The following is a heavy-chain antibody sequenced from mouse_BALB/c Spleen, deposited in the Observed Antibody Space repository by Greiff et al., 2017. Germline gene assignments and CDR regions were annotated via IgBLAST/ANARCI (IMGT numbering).Heavy chain of an antibody. CDR2: IRNKANGYTT. J-gene: IGHJ2*01. Sequence: EVKLVESGGGLVQPGGSLRLSCATSGFTFTDYYMSWVRQPPGKALEWLGFIRNKANGYTTEYSASVKGRFTISRDNSQSILYLHMNTLRAEESATYYYARDSDGYYYIDYWGQGTTLTVSS. CDR1: GFTFTDYY. CDR3: ARDSDGYYYIDY. V-gene: IGHV7-3*02. D-gene: IGHD2-3*01.